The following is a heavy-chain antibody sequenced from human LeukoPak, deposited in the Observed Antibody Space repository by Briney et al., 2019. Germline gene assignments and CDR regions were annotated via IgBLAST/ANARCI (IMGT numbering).Heavy chain of an antibody. CDR3: ARKVPGYYDSSGYYDY. D-gene: IGHD3-22*01. J-gene: IGHJ4*02. Sequence: GGSLRLSCAASGFTFSSYWMSWVRQAPGKGLEWVANIKHDGSEKYYVDSVKGRFTISRDNAKNSLYLQMNSLRAEDTAVYYCARKVPGYYDSSGYYDYWGQGTLVTVSS. CDR1: GFTFSSYW. V-gene: IGHV3-7*04. CDR2: IKHDGSEK.